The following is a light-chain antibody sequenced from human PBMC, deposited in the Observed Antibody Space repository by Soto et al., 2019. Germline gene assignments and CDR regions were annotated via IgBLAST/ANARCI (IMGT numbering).Light chain of an antibody. CDR1: QSVSSSY. Sequence: EIGLTQSPGTLSLSPGERATLSCRASQSVSSSYLAWYQQKPGQAPRLLIYGASSSATGIPDRFSGSGSGTDFTLTISRLEPEDFAVYYCQQYGSSPITFGGGTKVHIK. CDR2: GAS. J-gene: IGKJ4*01. V-gene: IGKV3-20*01. CDR3: QQYGSSPIT.